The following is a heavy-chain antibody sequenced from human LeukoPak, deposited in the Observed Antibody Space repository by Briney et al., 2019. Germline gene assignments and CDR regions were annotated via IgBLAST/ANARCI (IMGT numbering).Heavy chain of an antibody. V-gene: IGHV1-18*01. CDR3: ARDLTTVVPAANY. CDR1: GYIFTRYG. Sequence: GASVKVSCKASGYIFTRYGISWVRQAPGQGLEWMGWISALYGNTNYAQKFQGRLTMTTDTSTNTAYMELRSLRSDDTAVYYCARDLTTVVPAANYWGQGTLVTVSS. D-gene: IGHD2-2*01. CDR2: ISALYGNT. J-gene: IGHJ4*02.